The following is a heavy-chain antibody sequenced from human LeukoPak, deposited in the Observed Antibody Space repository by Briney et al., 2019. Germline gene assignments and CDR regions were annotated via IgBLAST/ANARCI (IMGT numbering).Heavy chain of an antibody. CDR2: VNSDGTGT. D-gene: IGHD5-12*01. J-gene: IGHJ6*03. CDR3: IRTLIVATSPYMDV. Sequence: HPGGSLRLSCAASGFTFSSYWMHWVRQAPGKGLVWVSRVNSDGTGTTYADPVEGRFTISRDNAKNTVYLQMHSLRAEDTAIYYCIRTLIVATSPYMDVWGKGTTVTVSS. V-gene: IGHV3-74*01. CDR1: GFTFSSYW.